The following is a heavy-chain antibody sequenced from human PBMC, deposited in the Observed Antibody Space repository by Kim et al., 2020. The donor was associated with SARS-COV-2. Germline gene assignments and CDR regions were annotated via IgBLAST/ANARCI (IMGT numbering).Heavy chain of an antibody. CDR2: S. V-gene: IGHV4-34*01. J-gene: IGHJ4*02. Sequence: SNHNPSLKSRVTISVDTFKNHFSLKLSSVTAADTAVYYCARTSITVAGTVYWGQGTLVTVSA. D-gene: IGHD6-19*01. CDR3: ARTSITVAGTVY.